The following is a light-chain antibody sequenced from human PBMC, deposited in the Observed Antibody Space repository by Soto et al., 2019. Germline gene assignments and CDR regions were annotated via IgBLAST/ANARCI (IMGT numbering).Light chain of an antibody. Sequence: QSALTQPASVSGSPGQSITISCTGTSSDVGGYNYVSWFQHHPGKAPKLIIYEVSYRPSGVSARFSGSESGDTASLTISGLQAEDEADYYCSSFTNTITRYAFGTGTKLTVL. CDR3: SSFTNTITRYA. CDR2: EVS. V-gene: IGLV2-14*01. J-gene: IGLJ1*01. CDR1: SSDVGGYNY.